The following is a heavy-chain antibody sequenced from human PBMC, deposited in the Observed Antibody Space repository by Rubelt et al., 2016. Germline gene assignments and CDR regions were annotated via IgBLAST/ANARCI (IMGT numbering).Heavy chain of an antibody. CDR2: IDYSGST. V-gene: IGHV4-39*01. CDR1: GGSISSSSYY. D-gene: IGHD3-10*01. CDR3: ARAPKYYYGSGSRKDFDY. J-gene: IGHJ4*02. Sequence: QLQLQESGPGLVKPSETLSLTCTVSGGSISSSSYYWGWIRQPPGKGLEWIGSIDYSGSTYYNPSLKGGGTISVDTSKNQFSLKLSSVTAADTAVYYCARAPKYYYGSGSRKDFDYWGQGTLVTVSS.